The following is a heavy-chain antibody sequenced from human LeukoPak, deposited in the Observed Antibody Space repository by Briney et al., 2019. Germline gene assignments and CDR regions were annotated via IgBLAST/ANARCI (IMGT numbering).Heavy chain of an antibody. J-gene: IGHJ3*01. CDR2: IMFTFGTT. D-gene: IGHD2-21*01. V-gene: IGHV1-69*01. Sequence: SVRVSCKASGGSFSKYGITWVRQAPGQGLEWMGGIMFTFGTTKYAQRFQGRVTISADESTSTAYMEVSSLRSEDTAVYYCARIAYCGADCHAFDVWGQGTMVIVSS. CDR1: GGSFSKYG. CDR3: ARIAYCGADCHAFDV.